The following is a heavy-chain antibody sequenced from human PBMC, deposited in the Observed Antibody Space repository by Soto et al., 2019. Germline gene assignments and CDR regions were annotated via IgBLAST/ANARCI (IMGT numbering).Heavy chain of an antibody. Sequence: ASVKVSCKASGYTFTSYDINWVRQATGQGLEWMGWMNPNSGNTGYAQKFQGRVTMTRNTSISTAYMELSSLRSEDTAVYYCARERVLFLAWFTRKYYYYYGMDVWGQGTTVTVSS. J-gene: IGHJ6*02. V-gene: IGHV1-8*01. CDR3: ARERVLFLAWFTRKYYYYYGMDV. CDR2: MNPNSGNT. D-gene: IGHD3-3*01. CDR1: GYTFTSYD.